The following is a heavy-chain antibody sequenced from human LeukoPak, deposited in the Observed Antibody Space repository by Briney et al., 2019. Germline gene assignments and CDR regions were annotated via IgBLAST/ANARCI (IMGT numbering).Heavy chain of an antibody. J-gene: IGHJ3*02. Sequence: ASVKVSCKASGYTFTGYYMHWVRQAPGQGLEWMGWINPNSGGTNYAQKFQGRVTMTRDTSISTAYMELSRLRSDDTAVYYCARDEDSSGYYSSPSDAFDIWGQGTMVTVSS. V-gene: IGHV1-2*02. D-gene: IGHD3-22*01. CDR2: INPNSGGT. CDR3: ARDEDSSGYYSSPSDAFDI. CDR1: GYTFTGYY.